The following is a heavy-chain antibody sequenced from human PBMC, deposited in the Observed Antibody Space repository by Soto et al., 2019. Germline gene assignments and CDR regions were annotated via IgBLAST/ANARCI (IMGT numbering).Heavy chain of an antibody. D-gene: IGHD6-19*01. V-gene: IGHV3-7*03. CDR3: VGRTGWLMDT. J-gene: IGHJ5*02. CDR1: GFSFSNYW. Sequence: EVQLVESGGGLVQPGGSLRLSCAASGFSFSNYWMNWVRLAPGKGPEWVANIRKDGSEKIYVDSVEVRFTISRDNAKNSLFLQMNNLRADDTAMYYCVGRTGWLMDTWGQGTPVIVSS. CDR2: IRKDGSEK.